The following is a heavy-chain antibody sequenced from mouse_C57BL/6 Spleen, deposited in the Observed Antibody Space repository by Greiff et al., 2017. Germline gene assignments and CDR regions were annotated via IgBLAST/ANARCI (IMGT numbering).Heavy chain of an antibody. V-gene: IGHV1-82*01. Sequence: VQLQQSGPELVKPGASVKISCKASGYAFSSSWITWVKQRPGQGLEWIGLIYPGDGDTNYNGKFKGKATLTADTSSSTAYMQLSSLTSEDSAVYVCARSGGNSLDYWGQGTTLTVSS. CDR1: GYAFSSSW. CDR3: ARSGGNSLDY. D-gene: IGHD3-1*01. J-gene: IGHJ2*01. CDR2: IYPGDGDT.